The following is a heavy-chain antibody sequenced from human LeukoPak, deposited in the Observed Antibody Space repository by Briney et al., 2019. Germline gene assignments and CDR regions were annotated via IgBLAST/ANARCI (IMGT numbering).Heavy chain of an antibody. CDR3: PRDPLYCGSGSCYSVWFDP. V-gene: IGHV7-4-1*02. Sequence: ASVKVSCKASGYTFTGYYMHWVRQAPGQGLEWMGWINTNTGNPTYAQGLTGRFVFSLDTSVSTAYLQISSPQAEDTAVSYCPRDPLYCGSGSCYSVWFDPWGQGTLVTVSS. CDR1: GYTFTGYY. CDR2: INTNTGNP. J-gene: IGHJ5*02. D-gene: IGHD2-15*01.